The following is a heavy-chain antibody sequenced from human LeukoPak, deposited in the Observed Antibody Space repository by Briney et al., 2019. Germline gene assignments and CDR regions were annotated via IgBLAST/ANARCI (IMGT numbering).Heavy chain of an antibody. V-gene: IGHV1-46*01. D-gene: IGHD3-10*01. Sequence: GASVKVSCKASGYTFTSYYMHRVRQAPGQGLEWMGIINPSGGSTSYAQKFQGRVTMTRDTSTSTVYMELSSLRSEDTAVYYCARDPTMVRPGDYWGQGTLVTVSS. J-gene: IGHJ4*02. CDR2: INPSGGST. CDR1: GYTFTSYY. CDR3: ARDPTMVRPGDY.